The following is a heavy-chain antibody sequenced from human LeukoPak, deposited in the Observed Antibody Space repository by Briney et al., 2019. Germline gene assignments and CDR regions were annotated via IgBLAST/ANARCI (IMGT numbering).Heavy chain of an antibody. Sequence: SETLSLTCAVYGGSFSGYYWSWIRQPPGKGLEWIGEINHSGSTNYNPSLKSRVTISVDTSKSQFSLKLSSVTAADTAVYYCARGRISSGPDYWGQGTLVTVSS. CDR3: ARGRISSGPDY. D-gene: IGHD6-19*01. J-gene: IGHJ4*02. CDR1: GGSFSGYY. CDR2: INHSGST. V-gene: IGHV4-34*01.